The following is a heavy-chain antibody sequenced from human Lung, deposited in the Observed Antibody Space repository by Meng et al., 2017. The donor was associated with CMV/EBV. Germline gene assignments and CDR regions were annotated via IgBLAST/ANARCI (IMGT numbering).Heavy chain of an antibody. CDR2: LYSSGST. CDR3: ARDSNWYFDL. V-gene: IGHV4-61*02. J-gene: IGHJ2*01. CDR1: GGSMSSGSYF. Sequence: GQLQGSGPGLLQPSPTLSLTFSCPGGSMSSGSYFWSWIRQPAGKGLEGIGRLYSSGSTTYNPSLKSRVTISADTSKNQFFLKLSSVTAADTAEYYCARDSNWYFDLWGRGTLVTVSS.